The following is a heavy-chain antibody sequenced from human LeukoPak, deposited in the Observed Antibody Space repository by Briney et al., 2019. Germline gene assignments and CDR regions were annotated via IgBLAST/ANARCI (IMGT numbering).Heavy chain of an antibody. CDR1: GYTFTSYG. J-gene: IGHJ4*02. Sequence: ASVKVSCKASGYTFTSYGISWVRQAPGQGLEWMGWISAYNGNTNYAQKLQGRVTMTTDTSTSTAYMELRSLRSDDTAVYYCARGPPYGVRSDFFDYWGQGTVVTVSS. V-gene: IGHV1-18*01. CDR3: ARGPPYGVRSDFFDY. D-gene: IGHD2-8*01. CDR2: ISAYNGNT.